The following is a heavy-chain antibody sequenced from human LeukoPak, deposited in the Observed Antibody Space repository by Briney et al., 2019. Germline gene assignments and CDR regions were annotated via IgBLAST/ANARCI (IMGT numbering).Heavy chain of an antibody. CDR2: IYYSGST. CDR1: DGAISSYY. Sequence: SETLSLACTDPDGAISSYYLGLIRQRPGKGLEWIGYIYYSGSTNYNPSLKSRVTISVDTSKNQFSLKLSSVTAADTAVYYCARGDVRITIKQPYYYYGMDVWGQGTTVTVSS. V-gene: IGHV4-59*01. D-gene: IGHD3-3*01. CDR3: ARGDVRITIKQPYYYYGMDV. J-gene: IGHJ6*02.